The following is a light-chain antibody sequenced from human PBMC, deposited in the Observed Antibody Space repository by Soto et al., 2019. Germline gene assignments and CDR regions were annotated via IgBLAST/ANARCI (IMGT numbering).Light chain of an antibody. CDR2: DAS. CDR3: QQRSNWSPLT. J-gene: IGKJ4*01. Sequence: EIVLTQSPATLSLSPGERATLSCRASQSVSSYLAWYQQRPGQAPRLLIYDASNMATGVPARFSGGGSGTVFTLTISSLEPEAFAVYYCQQRSNWSPLTFGGGTKVEIK. V-gene: IGKV3-11*01. CDR1: QSVSSY.